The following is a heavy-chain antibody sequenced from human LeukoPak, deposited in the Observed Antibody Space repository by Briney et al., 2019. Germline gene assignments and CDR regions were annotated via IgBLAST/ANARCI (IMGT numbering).Heavy chain of an antibody. CDR1: GFTFSSEW. Sequence: GGSLRLSCAASGFTFSSEWMDWVRQAPGKGLEWVANIKGDGSEEHYVDPVKGRFTISRDNAKNSLHLQMDNLRAEDTAIYYCLWRLECWGQGTLVTVSS. J-gene: IGHJ4*02. CDR3: LWRLEC. V-gene: IGHV3-7*01. CDR2: IKGDGSEE. D-gene: IGHD2-21*01.